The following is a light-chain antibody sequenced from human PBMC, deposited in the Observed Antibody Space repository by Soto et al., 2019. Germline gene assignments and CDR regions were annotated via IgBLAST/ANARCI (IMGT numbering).Light chain of an antibody. CDR3: LLSYHDTWV. CDR2: DTT. J-gene: IGLJ2*01. Sequence: QAVVTQEPSLTVSPGGTVTLTCGSSTGTVTSGHYPYWFQQKPGQAPRTLIYDTTNKHSWTPARFSGSLLGGKAALTLSGAQPEDEAEYYCLLSYHDTWVFGGGTKVTVL. V-gene: IGLV7-46*01. CDR1: TGTVTSGHY.